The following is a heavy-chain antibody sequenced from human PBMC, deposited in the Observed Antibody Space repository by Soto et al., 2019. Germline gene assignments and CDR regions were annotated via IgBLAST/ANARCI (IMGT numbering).Heavy chain of an antibody. J-gene: IGHJ6*02. CDR3: ARERSQVISDGMDV. CDR2: INPETGGT. Sequence: QVQLVQFGADVKTPGASVRVSCKASGYTFTGYYVHWVRESPGRGLEWMGWINPETGGTSYAQKSPGRVTWSRDTSITTAYLELSMLRFDDAAVYFFARERSQVISDGMDVWGQGTTVTVAS. V-gene: IGHV1-2*02. D-gene: IGHD2-21*01. CDR1: GYTFTGYY.